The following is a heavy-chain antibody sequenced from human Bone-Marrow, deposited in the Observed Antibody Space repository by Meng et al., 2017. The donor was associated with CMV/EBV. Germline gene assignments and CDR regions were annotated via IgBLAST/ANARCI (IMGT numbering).Heavy chain of an antibody. CDR3: ARDRYCSSTSCHNWFDP. Sequence: GGSLRLSCAASGFTFSSYWMHWVRQAPGKGLVWVSRINSDGSGTSYADSVKGRFTISRDNAKNTLYLQMNSLRAEDTAVYYCARDRYCSSTSCHNWFDPWGQGTLVTVSS. V-gene: IGHV3-74*01. J-gene: IGHJ5*02. CDR2: INSDGSGT. D-gene: IGHD2-2*01. CDR1: GFTFSSYW.